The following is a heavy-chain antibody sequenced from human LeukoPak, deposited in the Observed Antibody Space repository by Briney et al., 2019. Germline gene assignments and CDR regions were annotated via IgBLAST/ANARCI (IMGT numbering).Heavy chain of an antibody. V-gene: IGHV3-7*01. Sequence: SGGSLRPSCAADGFTFRKHWMSWVRQAMGKGLECVAKIKEDGSEKHYVDSVKGRFTISRDNTKNSLYLQMNSLRAEDTAVYYCARDYTGGWNDYWGQGTLVTVSS. CDR1: GFTFRKHW. CDR2: IKEDGSEK. D-gene: IGHD7-27*01. CDR3: ARDYTGGWNDY. J-gene: IGHJ4*02.